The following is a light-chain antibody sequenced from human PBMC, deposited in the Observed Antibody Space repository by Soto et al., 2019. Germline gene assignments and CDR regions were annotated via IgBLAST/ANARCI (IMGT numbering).Light chain of an antibody. V-gene: IGKV3-15*01. CDR2: GAS. CDR1: QSVSSN. Sequence: EIVVTQSPATLSVSPGERATLSCRASQSVSSNLAWYQQKPGQAPRLLIYGASTRATGIPARFSGSGSGTEFTHTISSLQSEDFAVYYCQQYNNWPPTFGQGTKVDIK. J-gene: IGKJ1*01. CDR3: QQYNNWPPT.